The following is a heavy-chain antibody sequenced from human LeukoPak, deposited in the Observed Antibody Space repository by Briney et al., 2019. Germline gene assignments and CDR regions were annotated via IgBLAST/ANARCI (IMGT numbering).Heavy chain of an antibody. V-gene: IGHV4-38-2*02. CDR1: GYSISSGYY. J-gene: IGHJ5*02. CDR3: ARNLAGFDP. CDR2: IDHSGST. Sequence: SETLSLTCTVSGYSISSGYYWGWIRQPPGKGLEWTGSIDHSGSTYYNPSLKSRITISVDTSKNQFSLKLSSVTAADTAVYYCARNLAGFDPWGQGTLVTVSS.